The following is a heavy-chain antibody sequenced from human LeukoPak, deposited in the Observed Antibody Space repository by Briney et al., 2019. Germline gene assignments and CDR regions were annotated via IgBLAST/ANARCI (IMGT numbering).Heavy chain of an antibody. D-gene: IGHD3-22*01. V-gene: IGHV3-30*02. CDR2: IRYDGSNK. CDR1: GFTFSSYG. CDR3: ASEAQSAYDYRPLVDY. J-gene: IGHJ4*02. Sequence: GGSLRLSCAASGFTFSSYGMHWVRQAPSKGLEWVAFIRYDGSNKYYADSVKGRFTISRDNSKNTLYLQMNSLRAEDTAVYYCASEAQSAYDYRPLVDYWGQGTLVTVSS.